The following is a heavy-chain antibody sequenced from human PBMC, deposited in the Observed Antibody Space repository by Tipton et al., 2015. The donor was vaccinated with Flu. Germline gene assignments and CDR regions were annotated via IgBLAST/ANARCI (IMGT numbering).Heavy chain of an antibody. J-gene: IGHJ3*01. CDR1: GGSIGVTTYY. CDR3: ARLSLSFNAFDF. D-gene: IGHD2/OR15-2a*01. CDR2: VYYTGGT. Sequence: TLSLSCTVSGGSIGVTTYYWGWIRQPPGKGLEYIGSVYYTGGTYFNPSLKSRVTVSIDTSKKQFSLKLNSVTAADTAVYYCARLSLSFNAFDFWGQGTTVIVSS. V-gene: IGHV4-39*07.